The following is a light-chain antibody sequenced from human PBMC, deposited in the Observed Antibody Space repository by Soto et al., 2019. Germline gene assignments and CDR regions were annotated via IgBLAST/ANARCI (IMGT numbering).Light chain of an antibody. CDR1: SSNIGAGYD. Sequence: SVLTQPPSVSGAPGQRVTISCTGSSSNIGAGYDVHWYQQRPGTAPKLLIFGNINRPSGVPDRFSGSKSGTSASLAITGLQAEDEGDYYCNSYADSNTYVFGTGTKVTVL. J-gene: IGLJ1*01. V-gene: IGLV1-40*01. CDR2: GNI. CDR3: NSYADSNTYV.